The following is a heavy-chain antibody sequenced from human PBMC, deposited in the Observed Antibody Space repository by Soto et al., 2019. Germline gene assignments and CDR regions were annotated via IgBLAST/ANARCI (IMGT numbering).Heavy chain of an antibody. V-gene: IGHV3-30*18. D-gene: IGHD3-10*01. CDR2: ISFDGSDK. CDR3: ANHGSSSYQIDS. CDR1: GITFSSFG. Sequence: GGSLRLSCVVSGITFSSFGMHWVRQAPGKGLEWVAVISFDGSDKNYADSVKGRFTISRDNSKNTLYLQMDSLRAEDTAMYYCANHGSSSYQIDSWGQGTLVTVSS. J-gene: IGHJ4*02.